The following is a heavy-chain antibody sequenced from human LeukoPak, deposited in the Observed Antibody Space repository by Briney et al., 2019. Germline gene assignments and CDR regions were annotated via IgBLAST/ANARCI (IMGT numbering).Heavy chain of an antibody. V-gene: IGHV3-23*01. D-gene: IGHD5-12*01. CDR3: ARGGYSGYDYDY. Sequence: GRSLSLSCAPSGFTFSSYAMSWVRPAPAKGLDWVLAISGSGGSTYYADSVKGRYTGSRDNSKDALYLQMNSLRAEDTAVYYCARGGYSGYDYDYWGQGTLVTVSS. CDR1: GFTFSSYA. J-gene: IGHJ4*02. CDR2: ISGSGGST.